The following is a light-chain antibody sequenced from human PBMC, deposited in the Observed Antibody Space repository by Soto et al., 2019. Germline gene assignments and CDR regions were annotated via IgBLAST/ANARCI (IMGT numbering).Light chain of an antibody. J-gene: IGKJ1*01. CDR1: QSVGSF. CDR2: DAS. Sequence: EIVLTQSPATLSLYPGERATLSCRASQSVGSFLAWYQQKPGQAPRLLIYDASNRATGIPARFSGSGSGTDFTLTISSLEPEDFAVYYCQQRSSWPWTFGQGTKVEIK. V-gene: IGKV3-11*01. CDR3: QQRSSWPWT.